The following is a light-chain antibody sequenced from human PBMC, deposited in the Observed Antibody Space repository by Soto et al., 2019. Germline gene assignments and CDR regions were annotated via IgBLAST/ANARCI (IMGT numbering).Light chain of an antibody. CDR2: STN. CDR1: SSNIGSNT. J-gene: IGLJ3*02. V-gene: IGLV1-44*01. CDR3: AVWDDSLSGWV. Sequence: QSVLTQPPSASGTPGQRVTIPCSGSSSNIGSNTANWYHQLPGTAPKLLIYSTNQRPSGVPDRISGSKSGTSATLAISGLRFEDEADYYCAVWDDSLSGWVFGGGTKLTVL.